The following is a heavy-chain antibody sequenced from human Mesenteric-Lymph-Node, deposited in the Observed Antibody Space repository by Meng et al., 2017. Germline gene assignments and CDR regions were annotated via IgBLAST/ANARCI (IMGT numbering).Heavy chain of an antibody. Sequence: QMQLQESGPGLVKPSRTLSLTCAVSGGSISISTWWSWVRQPPGKGLEWIGEIYHSGGTNYNPSLRGRVTISLDKSKNQFSLTLRSVTAADTAVYYCARDPYATGWAGWGQGTLVTVSS. CDR2: IYHSGGT. CDR1: GGSISISTW. V-gene: IGHV4-4*02. D-gene: IGHD6-19*01. CDR3: ARDPYATGWAG. J-gene: IGHJ4*02.